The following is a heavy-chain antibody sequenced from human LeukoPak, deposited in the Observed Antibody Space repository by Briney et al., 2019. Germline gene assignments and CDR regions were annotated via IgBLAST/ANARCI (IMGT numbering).Heavy chain of an antibody. Sequence: PSETLSLTCTVSGGSISSSSYYWGWIRQPPGKGLEWIGSIYYSGSTYYNPSLKSRVTISVDTSKNQFSLKLSSVTAADTAVYYCARAGTGRAIVVVPAILGGFDYWGQGTLVTVSS. D-gene: IGHD2-2*01. V-gene: IGHV4-39*01. J-gene: IGHJ4*02. CDR2: IYYSGST. CDR1: GGSISSSSYY. CDR3: ARAGTGRAIVVVPAILGGFDY.